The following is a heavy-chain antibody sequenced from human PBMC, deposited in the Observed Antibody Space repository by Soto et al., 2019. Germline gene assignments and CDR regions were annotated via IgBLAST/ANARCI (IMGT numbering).Heavy chain of an antibody. V-gene: IGHV3-7*05. CDR3: AILRGVYSDGFHFDY. CDR1: GLTFSTSW. CDR2: IKEDGSEK. D-gene: IGHD5-18*01. Sequence: EVQLVESGGGLVQPGGSLRLSCAASGLTFSTSWMSWVRQAPGKGLEWVANIKEDGSEKYYLVSLKGRFTISRDNAKNSLYLQMNSLRGEDTAVYYCAILRGVYSDGFHFDYWGQGTLVTVSS. J-gene: IGHJ4*02.